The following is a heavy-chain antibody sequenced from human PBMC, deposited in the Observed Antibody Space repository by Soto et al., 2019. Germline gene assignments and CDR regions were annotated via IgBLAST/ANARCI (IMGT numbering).Heavy chain of an antibody. J-gene: IGHJ4*02. D-gene: IGHD2-2*02. Sequence: SETLSLTCAVSGGSISSSNWWGWIRQPPGKGLEWVASVYYGGRSYYNPTLNSRVTISVDTSKNQFSLKMTSVTAADTAVYYCATRFYTSGVLFDYWGQGTPVTVSS. CDR3: ATRFYTSGVLFDY. V-gene: IGHV4-39*01. CDR1: GGSISSSNW. CDR2: VYYGGRS.